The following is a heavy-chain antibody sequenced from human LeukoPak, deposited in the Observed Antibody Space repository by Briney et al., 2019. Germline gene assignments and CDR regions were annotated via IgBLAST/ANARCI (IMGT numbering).Heavy chain of an antibody. V-gene: IGHV3-21*01. CDR2: ISSSSSYI. J-gene: IGHJ4*02. CDR1: GFTFSSYS. D-gene: IGHD6-19*01. Sequence: GGSLRLSCAASGFTFSSYSMNWVRQAPGKGLEWVSSISSSSSYIYYADSVKGRFTISRDNAKNSLYLQMNSLRAEDTAVYYCARDHNRYSGGWVPDYWGQGTLVTVSS. CDR3: ARDHNRYSGGWVPDY.